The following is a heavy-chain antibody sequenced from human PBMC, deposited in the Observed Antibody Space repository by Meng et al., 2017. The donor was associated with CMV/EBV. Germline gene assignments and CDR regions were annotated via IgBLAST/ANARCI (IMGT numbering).Heavy chain of an antibody. J-gene: IGHJ4*02. CDR2: INPSVGSV. D-gene: IGHD3-10*01. Sequence: SCRASGYTFTSYYLHWVRQAPGQGLEWMGLINPSVGSVHLEKKFQGRVTVTRDTSARSVYMHLSNLTSEDTAVYYCARALRGRGSDYWGQGTLVTVSS. CDR3: ARALRGRGSDY. CDR1: GYTFTSYY. V-gene: IGHV1-46*01.